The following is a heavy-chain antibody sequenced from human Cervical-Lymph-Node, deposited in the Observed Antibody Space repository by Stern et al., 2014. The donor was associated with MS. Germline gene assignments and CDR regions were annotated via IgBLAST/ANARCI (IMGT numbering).Heavy chain of an antibody. D-gene: IGHD3-22*01. J-gene: IGHJ4*02. CDR1: GLSFRTYA. CDR3: ARAPGDYELDH. V-gene: IGHV3-30-3*01. Sequence: QVQLVQSGGGVVQPGRSLRLSCAASGLSFRTYAMHWVRQAPGKGLEWVTVISYDGSTKYYADSVKGRFTISRDNSKNTLYLQMNSLRVEDTAMYYCARAPGDYELDHWGQGTLITVSS. CDR2: ISYDGSTK.